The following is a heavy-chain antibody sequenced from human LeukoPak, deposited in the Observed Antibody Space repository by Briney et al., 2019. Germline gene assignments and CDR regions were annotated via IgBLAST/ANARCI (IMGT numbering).Heavy chain of an antibody. Sequence: GGSLRLSCAASGFTFSIYAMSWVRQAPGKGLEWVAAISSSGGTTYYADSMRGRFSISRDNSKSMLYLEMSSLRADDTAVYYCAKVAARRDYEAYFEYWGQGTQVTVSS. CDR3: AKVAARRDYEAYFEY. CDR2: ISSSGGTT. J-gene: IGHJ4*02. D-gene: IGHD5-24*01. V-gene: IGHV3-23*01. CDR1: GFTFSIYA.